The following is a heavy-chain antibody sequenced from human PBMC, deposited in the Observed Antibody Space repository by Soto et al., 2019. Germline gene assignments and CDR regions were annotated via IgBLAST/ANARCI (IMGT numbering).Heavy chain of an antibody. V-gene: IGHV3-23*01. CDR2: IGTSGVAT. J-gene: IGHJ4*02. D-gene: IGHD6-19*01. CDR1: AS. CDR3: AEGDRTTGWLF. Sequence: DVQLLESGGELVQPGGSLRLSCTASASMSWVRQAPGKGLQWVSAIGTSGVATYYTDSVKGRFTISRENSKSTVYLQMNSLRAEDTAQYYCAEGDRTTGWLFWGQGTLVTVPS.